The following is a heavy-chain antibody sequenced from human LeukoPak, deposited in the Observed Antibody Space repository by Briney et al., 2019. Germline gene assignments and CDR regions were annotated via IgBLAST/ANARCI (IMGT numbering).Heavy chain of an antibody. CDR3: ARPLFCAFDNCGYWLDP. D-gene: IGHD1-20*01. J-gene: IGHJ5*02. CDR1: GNTFTKYL. Sequence: ASVKVSCKTSGNTFTKYLIHWVRQAPGQGLEWVGTINPNGDATNYAPRLQGRLTLTEDTSTSTVYMELRGLPPDDTAVYYCARPLFCAFDNCGYWLDPWGPGTLVTVSS. V-gene: IGHV1-46*01. CDR2: INPNGDAT.